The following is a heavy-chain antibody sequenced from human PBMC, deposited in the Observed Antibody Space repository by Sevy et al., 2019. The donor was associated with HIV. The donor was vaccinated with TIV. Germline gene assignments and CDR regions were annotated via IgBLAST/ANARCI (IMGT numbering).Heavy chain of an antibody. CDR1: GFTFNIFP. V-gene: IGHV3-30*04. CDR3: ARERKGGGLDY. D-gene: IGHD3-16*01. CDR2: MSFDGKYK. Sequence: GGSLRLSCAASGFTFNIFPLHWVRQAPGKGLEWVTIMSFDGKYKYYADSVRGRFTISRVNSKNTLYLQMNNLRPGDTAIYYCARERKGGGLDYWGQGTLVTVSS. J-gene: IGHJ4*02.